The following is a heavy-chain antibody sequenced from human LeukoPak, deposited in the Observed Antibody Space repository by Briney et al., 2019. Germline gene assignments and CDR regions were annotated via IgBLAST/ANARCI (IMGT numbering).Heavy chain of an antibody. J-gene: IGHJ4*02. Sequence: GGSLRLSCAASGFTFSSYSMNWVRQAPGKGLEWVSSISSSSSYIYYADSVKGRFTISRDNAKNSLYLQMNSLRAEDTAVYYCARARAYDYVWGSYRPFAIWGQGTLVTVSS. V-gene: IGHV3-21*01. D-gene: IGHD3-16*02. CDR3: ARARAYDYVWGSYRPFAI. CDR2: ISSSSSYI. CDR1: GFTFSSYS.